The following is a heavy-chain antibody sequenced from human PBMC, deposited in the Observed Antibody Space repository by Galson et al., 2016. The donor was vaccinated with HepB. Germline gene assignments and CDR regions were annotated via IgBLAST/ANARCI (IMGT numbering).Heavy chain of an antibody. CDR1: GFTFSSYA. J-gene: IGHJ4*02. V-gene: IGHV3-23*01. CDR2: ISGSGGNT. Sequence: CAASGFTFSSYAMSWVRQAPGKGLAWVSAISGSGGNTYYADSVKGRFTISRDNSKNTLYLQMHSLRAEDKAVYYCATPRGYSYGYWDDTTTDYWGQGTLVTVSS. CDR3: ATPRGYSYGYWDDTTTDY. D-gene: IGHD5-18*01.